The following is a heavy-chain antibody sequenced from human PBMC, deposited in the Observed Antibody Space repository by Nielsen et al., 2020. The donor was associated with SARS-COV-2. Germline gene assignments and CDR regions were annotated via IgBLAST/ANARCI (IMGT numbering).Heavy chain of an antibody. V-gene: IGHV4-31*03. J-gene: IGHJ4*02. D-gene: IGHD6-13*01. CDR1: GGSISSGGYY. CDR3: ARQHSSSWYEFDY. CDR2: IYYSGST. Sequence: LRLSCTVSGGSISSGGYYWSWIRQHPGKGLEWIGYIYYSGSTYYNPSLKSRVTISVDTSKNQFPLKLSSVTAADTAVYYCARQHSSSWYEFDYWGQGTLVTVSS.